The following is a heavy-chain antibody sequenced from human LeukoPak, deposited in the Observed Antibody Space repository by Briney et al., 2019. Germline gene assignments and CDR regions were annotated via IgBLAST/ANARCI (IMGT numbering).Heavy chain of an antibody. CDR2: ISSSSSYI. J-gene: IGHJ4*02. CDR3: ASGRRFGELLG. V-gene: IGHV3-21*01. Sequence: GGSLRLSCAASGFTFSSYSMNWVRQAPGKGLEWVSPISSSSSYIYYADSVKGRFTISRDNAKNSLYLQMNSLRAEDTAVYYCASGRRFGELLGWGQGTLVTVSS. D-gene: IGHD3-10*01. CDR1: GFTFSSYS.